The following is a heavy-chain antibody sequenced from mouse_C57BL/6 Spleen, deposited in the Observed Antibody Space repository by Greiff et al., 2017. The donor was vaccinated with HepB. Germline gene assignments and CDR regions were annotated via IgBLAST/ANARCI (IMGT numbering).Heavy chain of an antibody. CDR3: ARGDAAWFAY. CDR1: GYSITSGYY. CDR2: ISYDGSN. V-gene: IGHV3-6*01. J-gene: IGHJ3*01. Sequence: EVQRVESGPGLVKPSQSLSLTCSVSGYSITSGYYWNWIRQFPGNKLEWMGYISYDGSNNYNPSLKNRISITRDTSKNQFFLKLKSVTTEDTATYYCARGDAAWFAYWGQGTLVTVSA.